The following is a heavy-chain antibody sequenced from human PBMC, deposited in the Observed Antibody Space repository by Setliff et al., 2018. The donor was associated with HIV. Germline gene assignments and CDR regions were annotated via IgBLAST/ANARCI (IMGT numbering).Heavy chain of an antibody. Sequence: GGSLRLSCAASGFTFSNYALGWVRQAPGKGLEWVSSLSGSGAYSYYADSMKGRFTISRDNAKNSLYLQMNSLRAEDTAVYYCTRGNMVRGVIVRDYFDYWGQGTLVTVSS. CDR1: GFTFSNYA. CDR2: LSGSGAYS. D-gene: IGHD3-10*01. V-gene: IGHV3-21*01. J-gene: IGHJ4*02. CDR3: TRGNMVRGVIVRDYFDY.